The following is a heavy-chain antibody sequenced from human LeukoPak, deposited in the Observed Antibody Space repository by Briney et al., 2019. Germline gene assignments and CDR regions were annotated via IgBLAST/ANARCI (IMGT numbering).Heavy chain of an antibody. J-gene: IGHJ6*02. D-gene: IGHD6-19*01. V-gene: IGHV3-7*01. CDR1: GFTFSSCW. CDR2: IKQDGSEK. Sequence: GGSLRLSCAASGFTFSSCWMSWVRQAPGKGLEWVANIKQDGSEKYYVDSVKGRFTISRENAKNSLYLQMTSLRAEDTAVYYCARDMSDHSSGWYYYYGMDVWGQGTTVTVSS. CDR3: ARDMSDHSSGWYYYYGMDV.